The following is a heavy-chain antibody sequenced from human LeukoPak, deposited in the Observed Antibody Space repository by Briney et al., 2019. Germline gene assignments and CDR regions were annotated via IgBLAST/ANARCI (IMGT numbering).Heavy chain of an antibody. CDR1: GDTFTGYY. CDR2: INPIIGGA. V-gene: IGHV1-2*02. Sequence: ASVKVSCKASGDTFTGYYIRWVRQAPGQGLEWMGWINPIIGGAKYAQKFQGSVTMTTDTSTSTGYMELSSLRFEDTALYYCATTSGCWRGGGGMWGEGTWVTVS. J-gene: IGHJ4*02. CDR3: ATTSGCWRGGGGM. D-gene: IGHD3-10*01.